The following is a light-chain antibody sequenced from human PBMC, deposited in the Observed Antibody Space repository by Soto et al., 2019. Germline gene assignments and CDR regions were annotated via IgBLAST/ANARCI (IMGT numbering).Light chain of an antibody. CDR3: QQYGSSPLT. Sequence: PGERASLSCRASQSISGRYLAWYQQTPGQAPRLLIYDASSRATGIPDRFSGSGSGTDFILTISRLEPEDFAVYYCQQYGSSPLTFGGGNKVEIK. V-gene: IGKV3-20*01. CDR2: DAS. J-gene: IGKJ4*01. CDR1: QSISGRY.